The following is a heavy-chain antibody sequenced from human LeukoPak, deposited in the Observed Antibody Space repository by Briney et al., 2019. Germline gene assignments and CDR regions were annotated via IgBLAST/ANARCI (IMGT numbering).Heavy chain of an antibody. D-gene: IGHD2-21*02. CDR1: GFTFSDYY. CDR3: ARAPAYCGGDCYSGGYFDY. J-gene: IGHJ4*02. CDR2: ISSSGSTI. V-gene: IGHV3-11*01. Sequence: GGSLRLSCAASGFTFSDYYMSWIRQAPGKGLEWVSYISSSGSTIYYADSVKGRFTISRDNAKNSLYLQMNSLRAEDTAVYYCARAPAYCGGDCYSGGYFDYWGQGTTVTVSS.